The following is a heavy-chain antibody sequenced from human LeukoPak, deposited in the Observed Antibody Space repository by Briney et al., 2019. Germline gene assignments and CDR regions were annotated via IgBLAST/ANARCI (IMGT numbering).Heavy chain of an antibody. CDR3: ARDGYSGSYYRLYYFFMDV. CDR1: GFTFNTYG. CDR2: ISGSGDNM. V-gene: IGHV3-23*01. D-gene: IGHD1-26*01. J-gene: IGHJ6*03. Sequence: PGGSLRLSCAASGFTFNTYGMSWVRQAPGKGLEWVSSISGSGDNMDYADSVKGRFTISRDNSENTLYLQMNSLRGEDTAVYYCARDGYSGSYYRLYYFFMDVWGKGTTVTVSS.